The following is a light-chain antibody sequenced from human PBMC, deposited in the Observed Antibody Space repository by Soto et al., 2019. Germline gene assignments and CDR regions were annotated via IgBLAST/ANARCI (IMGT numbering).Light chain of an antibody. CDR2: DAS. CDR3: QQRSSWIT. Sequence: EIVLSQSPGTLSFSPGERATLSCRASQSVNSHLAWYQQKPGQAPRLLIYDASNRATGIPARFSGSGSGTDFTLTISRLETEDFAFYYCQQRSSWITFGQGTRLEI. V-gene: IGKV3-11*01. J-gene: IGKJ5*01. CDR1: QSVNSH.